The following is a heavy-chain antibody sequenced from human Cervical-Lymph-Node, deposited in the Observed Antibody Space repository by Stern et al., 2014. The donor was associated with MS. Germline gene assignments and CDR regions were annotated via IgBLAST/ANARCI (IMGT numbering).Heavy chain of an antibody. CDR3: AKDLKLGIVGTPYLDL. CDR1: GFTFDDYA. CDR2: ISWDSGGE. J-gene: IGHJ2*01. D-gene: IGHD7-27*01. Sequence: QLEESGGGLVQPGRSLRLSCAASGFTFDDYAMHWVRQAPGKGLEWVSHISWDSGGEGYADSVKGRFTISRDNAKNSLFLQMNSLRPEDTALYYCAKDLKLGIVGTPYLDLWGRGTLVTVSS. V-gene: IGHV3-9*01.